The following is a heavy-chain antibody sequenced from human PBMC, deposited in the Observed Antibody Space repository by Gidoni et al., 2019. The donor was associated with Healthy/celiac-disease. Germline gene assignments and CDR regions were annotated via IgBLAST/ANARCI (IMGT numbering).Heavy chain of an antibody. CDR3: ARRGYCSGGSGHHFDY. CDR2: ISSSSSYI. V-gene: IGHV3-21*01. D-gene: IGHD2-15*01. Sequence: EVQLVESGGGLVKPGGSLRLSCAASGFTFSSYSMNWVRQAPGKGLEWVSSISSSSSYIYYADSVKGRFTISGDNAKNSLYLQMNSLRAEDTAVYYCARRGYCSGGSGHHFDYWGQGTLVTVSS. J-gene: IGHJ4*02. CDR1: GFTFSSYS.